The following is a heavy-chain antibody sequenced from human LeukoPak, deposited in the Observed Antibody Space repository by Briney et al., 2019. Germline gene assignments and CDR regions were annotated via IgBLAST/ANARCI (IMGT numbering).Heavy chain of an antibody. CDR2: ISGSGGST. CDR3: ARDWQAAGRGFVMDDY. D-gene: IGHD6-19*01. CDR1: GFTFSDYA. V-gene: IGHV3-23*01. J-gene: IGHJ4*02. Sequence: GGSLRLSCAASGFTFSDYAMSWVRQAPGKGPEWVSAISGSGGSTYYADSVKGRFTISRDNSKNTLYLQMNSLRAEDTAVYYCARDWQAAGRGFVMDDYWGQGTLVTVSS.